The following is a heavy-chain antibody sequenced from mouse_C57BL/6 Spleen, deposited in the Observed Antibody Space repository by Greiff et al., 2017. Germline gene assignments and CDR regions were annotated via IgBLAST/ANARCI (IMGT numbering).Heavy chain of an antibody. CDR3: ARSIWDRAWFAY. J-gene: IGHJ3*01. D-gene: IGHD4-1*01. Sequence: EVQLQESGPELVKPGALVKMSCKASGYTFTDYNMHWVKQSHGKSLEWIGYINPNNGGTSYNQKFKGKATLTVNKSSSTAYMELRSLTSEDSAVYYCARSIWDRAWFAYWGQGTLVTVSA. CDR1: GYTFTDYN. CDR2: INPNNGGT. V-gene: IGHV1-22*01.